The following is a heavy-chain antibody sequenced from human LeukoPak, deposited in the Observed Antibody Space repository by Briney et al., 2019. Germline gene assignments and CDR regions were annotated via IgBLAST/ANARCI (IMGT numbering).Heavy chain of an antibody. CDR3: ARARGYCSGGSCYVGRPPLDY. Sequence: SVKLCCKASGATFTSYDISWVRQAPGQGLGWMGGIMPMFGKANYAQKFQGRVTTTADKATSTAYKELGSLRSEDTAVYYCARARGYCSGGSCYVGRPPLDYWGQGTLVTVSS. J-gene: IGHJ4*02. V-gene: IGHV1-69*06. CDR2: IMPMFGKA. CDR1: GATFTSYD. D-gene: IGHD2-15*01.